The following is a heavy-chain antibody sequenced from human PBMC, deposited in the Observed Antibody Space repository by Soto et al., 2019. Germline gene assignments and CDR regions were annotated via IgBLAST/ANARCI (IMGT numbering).Heavy chain of an antibody. V-gene: IGHV1-69*13. Sequence: SVNVSFRASRGTFSSYAISWVQQAPVQGLEWMGGIIPICGTANYAQKFQGRVTITADESTSTAYMELSRLRSEDTAVYYCARGLLMVRGVIGIWYFDLWGRGTLVTVYS. CDR3: ARGLLMVRGVIGIWYFDL. D-gene: IGHD3-10*01. CDR1: RGTFSSYA. J-gene: IGHJ2*01. CDR2: IIPICGTA.